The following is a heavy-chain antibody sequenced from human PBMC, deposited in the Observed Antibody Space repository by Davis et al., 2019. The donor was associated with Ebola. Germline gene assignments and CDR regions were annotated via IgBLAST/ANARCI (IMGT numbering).Heavy chain of an antibody. J-gene: IGHJ4*02. Sequence: WVRQHPGKGLEWIGYIYDNGNTYYNMSLKSRVAMSVDTSKNQFSLKLSSVTAADTAVYYCARGLAAGPDYWGQGTLVTVSS. CDR3: ARGLAAGPDY. CDR2: IYDNGNT. V-gene: IGHV4-31*02. D-gene: IGHD6-13*01.